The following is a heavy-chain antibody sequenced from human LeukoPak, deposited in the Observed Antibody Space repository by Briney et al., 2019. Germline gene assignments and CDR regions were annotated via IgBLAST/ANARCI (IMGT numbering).Heavy chain of an antibody. Sequence: PSETLSLTCTVSGGSISSYYWSWIRQPPGKGLEWIGYIYYSGSTNYNPSLKSRVTISVGTSKSQFSLKLSSVTAADTAVYYCASSAAGLAYWGQGTLVTVSS. V-gene: IGHV4-59*08. D-gene: IGHD6-13*01. CDR1: GGSISSYY. CDR3: ASSAAGLAY. CDR2: IYYSGST. J-gene: IGHJ4*02.